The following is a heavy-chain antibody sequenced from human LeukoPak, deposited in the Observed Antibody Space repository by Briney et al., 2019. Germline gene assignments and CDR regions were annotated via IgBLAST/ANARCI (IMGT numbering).Heavy chain of an antibody. Sequence: GGALRLSCAASGFTFSSYWMSWVRQAPGKGLEWVGNIKQDGSEKYYVDSVKGRFTISRDNAKISLYLQMNSLRAEDTAVYYCSREHPVPFRGFIRWFDPWGQGTLVTVSS. J-gene: IGHJ5*02. CDR3: SREHPVPFRGFIRWFDP. CDR1: GFTFSSYW. D-gene: IGHD3-10*01. CDR2: IKQDGSEK. V-gene: IGHV3-7*03.